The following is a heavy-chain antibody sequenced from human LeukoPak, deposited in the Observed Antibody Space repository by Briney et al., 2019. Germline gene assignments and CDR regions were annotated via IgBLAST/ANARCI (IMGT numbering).Heavy chain of an antibody. V-gene: IGHV3-30*02. D-gene: IGHD3-10*01. J-gene: IGHJ4*02. Sequence: GGSLRLSCAASGFTFSSYGMHWVRQAPGKGLEWVAFIRYDGSNKYYADSVKGRFTISRDNSKNTLYLQTNSLRAEDTAVYYCAKSGLWFGEFGYFDYWGQGTLVTVSS. CDR3: AKSGLWFGEFGYFDY. CDR1: GFTFSSYG. CDR2: IRYDGSNK.